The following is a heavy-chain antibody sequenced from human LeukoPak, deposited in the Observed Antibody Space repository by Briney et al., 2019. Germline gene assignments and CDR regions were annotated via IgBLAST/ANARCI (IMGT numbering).Heavy chain of an antibody. J-gene: IGHJ4*02. CDR2: INPNSGGT. CDR1: GYTFTGYY. Sequence: GASVTVSCKASGYTFTGYYMHWVRQAPGQGLEWMGWINPNSGGTNYAQRFQGRVTITRHTSISTAYMELSRLRSDDTAVYYCANGPLSSSWSTIDYWGQGTLVTVSS. V-gene: IGHV1-2*02. D-gene: IGHD6-13*01. CDR3: ANGPLSSSWSTIDY.